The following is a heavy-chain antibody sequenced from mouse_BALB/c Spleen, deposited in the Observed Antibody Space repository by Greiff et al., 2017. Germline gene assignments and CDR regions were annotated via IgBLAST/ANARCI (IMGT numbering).Heavy chain of an antibody. CDR3: ARSHDYRYDAWFAY. Sequence: VQLKESGPGLVKPSQSLSLTCTVTGYSITSDYAWNWIRQFPGNKLEWMGYISYSGGTSYNPSLKSRISITRDTSKNQFFLQLNSVTTEDTATYYCARSHDYRYDAWFAYWGQGTLVTVSA. D-gene: IGHD2-14*01. J-gene: IGHJ3*01. V-gene: IGHV3-2*02. CDR1: GYSITSDYA. CDR2: ISYSGGT.